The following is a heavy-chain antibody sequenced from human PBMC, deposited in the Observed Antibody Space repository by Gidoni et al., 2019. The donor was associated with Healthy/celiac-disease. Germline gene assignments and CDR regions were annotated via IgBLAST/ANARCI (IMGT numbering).Heavy chain of an antibody. D-gene: IGHD3-10*01. Sequence: QVQLVQSGAEVKKPGSSVKVSCKASVGTFSSYAISWVRQAPGQGLEWMGGIIPILGTANYAQKFQGRVTITADKYTSTAYMELSRLRSEDTAVYYCARDPMVRGFYGMDVWGQGTTVTVSS. J-gene: IGHJ6*02. CDR2: IIPILGTA. V-gene: IGHV1-69*06. CDR3: ARDPMVRGFYGMDV. CDR1: VGTFSSYA.